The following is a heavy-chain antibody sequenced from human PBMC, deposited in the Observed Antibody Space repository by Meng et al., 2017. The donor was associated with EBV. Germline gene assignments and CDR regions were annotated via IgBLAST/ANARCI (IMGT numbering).Heavy chain of an antibody. CDR1: GGSVSSGSSY. V-gene: IGHV4-61*01. CDR2: IYYSGST. J-gene: IGHJ3*02. Sequence: APPHARGPGIVKPSEAPSLTCTVSGGSVSSGSSYWSWIRQPPGKGLEWIGYIYYSGSTNYNPSLKSRVTISVDTSKNQFSLKLSSVTAADTAVYYCARLLDIWGQGTMVTVSS. CDR3: ARLLDI.